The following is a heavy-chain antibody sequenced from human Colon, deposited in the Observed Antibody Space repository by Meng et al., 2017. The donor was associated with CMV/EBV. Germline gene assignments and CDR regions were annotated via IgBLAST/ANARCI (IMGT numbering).Heavy chain of an antibody. J-gene: IGHJ6*02. CDR2: INHSGST. D-gene: IGHD2-2*01. V-gene: IGHV4-34*01. CDR1: GFTFSSFS. CDR3: ARNIVVVPAASLSYYYGMDV. Sequence: ESLKISCAASGFTFSSFSMNWVRQAPGKGLEWIGEINHSGSTNYNPSLKSRVTISVDTSKNQFSLKLSSVTAADTAVYYCARNIVVVPAASLSYYYGMDVWGQGTTVTVSS.